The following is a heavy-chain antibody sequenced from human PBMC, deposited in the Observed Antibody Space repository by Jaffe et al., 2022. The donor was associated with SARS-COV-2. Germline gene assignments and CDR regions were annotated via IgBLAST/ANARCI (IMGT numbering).Heavy chain of an antibody. J-gene: IGHJ4*02. CDR3: ARDKDYDTLTGPPTY. V-gene: IGHV3-11*01. Sequence: QVQLVESGGGLVKPGGSLRLSCTASGFTFSDYYMSWIRQAPGKGLEWVSYISSSGSAIFYADSVKGRFTISRDNAKNSLFLQMNSLRAEETAVYYCARDKDYDTLTGPPTYWGQGTLVTVSS. D-gene: IGHD3-9*01. CDR1: GFTFSDYY. CDR2: ISSSGSAI.